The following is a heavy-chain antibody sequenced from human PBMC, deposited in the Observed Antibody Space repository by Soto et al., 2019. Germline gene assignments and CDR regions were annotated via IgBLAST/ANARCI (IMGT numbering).Heavy chain of an antibody. D-gene: IGHD3-3*01. CDR2: IKQDGSEK. Sequence: EVKLVESGGGLVQPGGSLRLSCAASGFTFSSYWMSWVRQAPGKGLEWVANIKQDGSEKYYVDSVKGRFTISRDNAKNSMYLQMNSLRAEDTAVYYCARDVRFLEWLLPNDYYGMDVWGQGTTFTVSS. CDR3: ARDVRFLEWLLPNDYYGMDV. J-gene: IGHJ6*02. CDR1: GFTFSSYW. V-gene: IGHV3-7*03.